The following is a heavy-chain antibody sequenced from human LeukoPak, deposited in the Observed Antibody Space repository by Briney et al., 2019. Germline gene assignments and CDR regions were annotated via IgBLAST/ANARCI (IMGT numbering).Heavy chain of an antibody. J-gene: IGHJ2*01. V-gene: IGHV4-4*07. D-gene: IGHD5-18*01. CDR3: ARFHVHGYNSGLHL. CDR1: GGSMGSNY. CDR2: MHTSGNT. Sequence: SETLSLTCTVSGGSMGSNYWSWIRQPAGEGLEWIGRMHTSGNTNYNPSLKSRVTMSLDTSKNQVSLKLSSVTAADTAVYYCARFHVHGYNSGLHLWGRGTLVTVSS.